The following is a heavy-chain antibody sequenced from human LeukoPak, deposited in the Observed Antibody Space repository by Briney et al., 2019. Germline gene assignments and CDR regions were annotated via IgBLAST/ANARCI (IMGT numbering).Heavy chain of an antibody. CDR1: GYTFTCYY. CDR3: AKNKMATIELDY. CDR2: INPNSGGT. Sequence: ASVKVSCKASGYTFTCYYMHWVRQAPGQGLEWMGRINPNSGGTNYAQKFQGRVTMTRDTSISTAYMELSRLRSDDTAVYYCAKNKMATIELDYWGQGTLVTVSS. J-gene: IGHJ4*02. V-gene: IGHV1-2*06. D-gene: IGHD5-24*01.